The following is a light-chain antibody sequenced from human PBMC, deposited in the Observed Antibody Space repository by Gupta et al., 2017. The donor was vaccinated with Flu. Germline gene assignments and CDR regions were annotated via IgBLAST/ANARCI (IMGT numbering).Light chain of an antibody. CDR2: SAS. Sequence: LQMTQSPSSLSASVGDRVTITCRASQSISSYLNWYQQTPGKAPKFLIYSASNLQSGVSSRFSGSGSGTDFTLTISSLQPEDFATYYCQQSYTTPLTFGGGTKVEIK. CDR1: QSISSY. V-gene: IGKV1-39*01. CDR3: QQSYTTPLT. J-gene: IGKJ4*01.